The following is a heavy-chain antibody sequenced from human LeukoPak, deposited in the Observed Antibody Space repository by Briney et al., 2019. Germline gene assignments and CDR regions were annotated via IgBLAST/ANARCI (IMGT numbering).Heavy chain of an antibody. CDR2: INPSGGST. J-gene: IGHJ4*02. V-gene: IGHV1-46*01. CDR1: GYTFTSYY. CDR3: AKIWNVNYFDF. Sequence: GASVKVSCKASGYTFTSYYMHWVRQAPGQGLEWMGIINPSGGSTSYAQKFQGRVTMTRDTSTSTVYMELSSLRSEDTAVYYCAKIWNVNYFDFWGQGTLVTVSS. D-gene: IGHD1-1*01.